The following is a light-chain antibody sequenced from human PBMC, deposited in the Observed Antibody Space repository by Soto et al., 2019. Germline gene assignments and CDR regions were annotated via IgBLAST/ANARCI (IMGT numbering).Light chain of an antibody. CDR1: QSVSASY. V-gene: IGKV3-20*01. CDR2: VAS. Sequence: EIVLTQSPGTLSLSPGERATLSCRASQSVSASYLAWYQQKPCQTPRLLIYVASSRAAGIPDRVSGSGSGTDFTLTISSLEPEEFAMSYCQQYVNSPYTFGQGTKLEIK. J-gene: IGKJ2*01. CDR3: QQYVNSPYT.